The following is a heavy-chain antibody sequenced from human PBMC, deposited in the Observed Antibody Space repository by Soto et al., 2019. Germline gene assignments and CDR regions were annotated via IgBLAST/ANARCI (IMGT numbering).Heavy chain of an antibody. CDR1: GGSISSYY. CDR3: ARTDSGTYGDHFDY. V-gene: IGHV4-59*01. Sequence: QVQLQESGPGLVKPSETLSLTCTVSGGSISSYYWSWIRQPPGKGLEWIGYIYYSGSTNYNPSLKSRVTISVDTSKNQFSLKLSSVTAADTAVYYCARTDSGTYGDHFDYGGQGTLVTVSS. CDR2: IYYSGST. D-gene: IGHD1-26*01. J-gene: IGHJ4*02.